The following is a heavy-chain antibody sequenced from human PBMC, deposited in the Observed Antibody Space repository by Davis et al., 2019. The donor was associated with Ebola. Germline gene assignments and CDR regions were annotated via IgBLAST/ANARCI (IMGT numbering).Heavy chain of an antibody. V-gene: IGHV3-7*04. CDR2: IKEDGSQK. Sequence: GGSLRLSCAASGFTFSNYWMNWVRRAPGKGLEWVAKIKEDGSQKYYVDSVKGRFTISRDNSKNTLYLQMNSLRAEDTAVYYCARVGTDLFDYWGQGTLVTVSS. CDR3: ARVGTDLFDY. D-gene: IGHD6-13*01. J-gene: IGHJ4*02. CDR1: GFTFSNYW.